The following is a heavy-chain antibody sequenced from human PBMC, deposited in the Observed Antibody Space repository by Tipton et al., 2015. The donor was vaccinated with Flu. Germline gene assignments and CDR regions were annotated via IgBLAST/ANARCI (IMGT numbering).Heavy chain of an antibody. Sequence: LRLSCTVSGGSINYYYWNWIRQSPGKGLEWIGFSYYSGSTSYNPSLRNRVTISVDTSRNHFSLTLQSVTAADTAVYYCARDRGWPASLDYWGQGILVTVSS. V-gene: IGHV4-59*01. D-gene: IGHD3-10*01. CDR3: ARDRGWPASLDY. CDR2: SYYSGST. J-gene: IGHJ4*02. CDR1: GGSINYYY.